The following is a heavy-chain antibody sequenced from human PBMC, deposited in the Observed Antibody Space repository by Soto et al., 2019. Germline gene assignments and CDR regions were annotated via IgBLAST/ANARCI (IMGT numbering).Heavy chain of an antibody. CDR2: IYYSGST. CDR1: GGSISIYY. J-gene: IGHJ4*02. CDR3: ARGTQLPYYFDY. V-gene: IGHV4-59*01. Sequence: SETLSLTCTVSGGSISIYYWSWIRQPPGKGLEWIGYIYYSGSTNYNPSLKSRVTISEDTSKNQFSLKLSSVTAADTAMYYCARGTQLPYYFDYWGQGTLVTVSS. D-gene: IGHD2-2*01.